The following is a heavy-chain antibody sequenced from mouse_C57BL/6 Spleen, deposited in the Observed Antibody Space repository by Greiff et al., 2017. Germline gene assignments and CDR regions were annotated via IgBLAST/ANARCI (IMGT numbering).Heavy chain of an antibody. D-gene: IGHD2-4*01. CDR1: GYTFTSYW. CDR2: IHPNSGST. Sequence: VQLQQPGAELVKPGASVKLSCKASGYTFTSYWMHWVKQRPGQGLEWIGMIHPNSGSTNYNEKFKSKATLTVDKPSSTAYMQLSSLTSEDSAVYYCARSPYDYGFDYWGQGTTLTVSS. J-gene: IGHJ2*01. V-gene: IGHV1-64*01. CDR3: ARSPYDYGFDY.